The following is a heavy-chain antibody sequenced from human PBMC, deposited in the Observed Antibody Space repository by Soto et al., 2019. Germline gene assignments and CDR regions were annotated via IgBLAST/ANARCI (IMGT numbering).Heavy chain of an antibody. Sequence: QVQLVQSGAEVKKPGSSVKVSCKASGGTFSSYAITWVRQAPEQGLEWMGGIIPIFGTANYAQKFQGRVTITADESTSIAYMELSSLRSEDTAVYYCARDRGPSSGYYPDWFDPWGQGTLVTVSA. J-gene: IGHJ5*02. CDR1: GGTFSSYA. CDR3: ARDRGPSSGYYPDWFDP. D-gene: IGHD3-22*01. CDR2: IIPIFGTA. V-gene: IGHV1-69*12.